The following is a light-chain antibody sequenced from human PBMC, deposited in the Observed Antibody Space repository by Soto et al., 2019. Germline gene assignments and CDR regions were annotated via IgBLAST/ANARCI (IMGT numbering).Light chain of an antibody. CDR1: SSDVGGYNY. CDR3: SSYAGSNNLV. J-gene: IGLJ2*01. CDR2: EVI. Sequence: QSALTQPPSASGSPGQSVTISCTGTSSDVGGYNYVSWYQHHPGKAPKLMIYEVIRRPSGVPDRFSGSKSGNTASLTVSGLQAEDGADYYCSSYAGSNNLVFGGGTKLTVL. V-gene: IGLV2-8*01.